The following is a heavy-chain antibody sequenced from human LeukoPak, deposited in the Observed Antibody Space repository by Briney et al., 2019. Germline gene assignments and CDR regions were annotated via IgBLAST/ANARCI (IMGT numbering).Heavy chain of an antibody. J-gene: IGHJ4*02. CDR1: GVSISGYY. D-gene: IGHD2-15*01. CDR3: ARDSGSNFDY. V-gene: IGHV4-59*01. CDR2: IYYSGST. Sequence: SETLSLTCAVSGVSISGYYWNWIRQPPGKGLEWIGYIYYSGSTNYNPSLKSRVTMSLDTSKNQFSLKLSSVTAADTAVYHCARDSGSNFDYWGQGTLVTVSS.